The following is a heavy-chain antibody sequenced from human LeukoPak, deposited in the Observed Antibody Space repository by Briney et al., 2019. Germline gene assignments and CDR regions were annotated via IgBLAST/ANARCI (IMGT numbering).Heavy chain of an antibody. CDR2: IYYTGTT. D-gene: IGHD2-21*02. Sequence: SETLSLTCTVSGGSIGSHYWSWLRQSPERGLEWIGFIYYTGTTRYNPSLRGRVTMSVDSSRNHFSLKLTSMTAADTALYYCARLLNNDNAGDPDTFDMWGQGTMVTVSS. CDR3: ARLLNNDNAGDPDTFDM. CDR1: GGSIGSHY. J-gene: IGHJ3*02. V-gene: IGHV4-59*11.